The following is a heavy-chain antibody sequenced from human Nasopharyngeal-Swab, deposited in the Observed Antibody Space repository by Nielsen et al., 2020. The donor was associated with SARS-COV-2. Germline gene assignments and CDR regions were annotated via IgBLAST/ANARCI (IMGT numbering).Heavy chain of an antibody. CDR2: ISSSSSTS. Sequence: GESLKMSCAASEFTISSNVMHWVRQGPGKVLEWVAYISSSSSTSYYADSGKGRFNTYRDNRKNSLYLQMNSLRDEDTAVYYCARDVAIVGATLENWGQGTMVTVYS. CDR3: ARDVAIVGATLEN. J-gene: IGHJ4*02. CDR1: EFTISSNV. D-gene: IGHD1-26*01. V-gene: IGHV3-48*02.